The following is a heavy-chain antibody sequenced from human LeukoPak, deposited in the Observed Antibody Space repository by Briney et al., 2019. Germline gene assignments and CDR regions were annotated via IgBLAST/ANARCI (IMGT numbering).Heavy chain of an antibody. Sequence: ASVKVSCKASGYIFVNFGISWVRQAPRQGLEWVGWISAYNGNTNYAQKFRGRVTMTTDTSTNTAYMELRNLGSDDTAMYFCARGSSAYTRHFDYWGQGSLVTVSS. CDR2: ISAYNGNT. J-gene: IGHJ4*02. CDR3: ARGSSAYTRHFDY. CDR1: GYIFVNFG. V-gene: IGHV1-18*01. D-gene: IGHD3-22*01.